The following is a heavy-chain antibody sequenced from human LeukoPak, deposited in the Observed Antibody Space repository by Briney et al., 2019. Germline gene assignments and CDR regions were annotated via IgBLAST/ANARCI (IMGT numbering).Heavy chain of an antibody. CDR2: INPSGGST. Sequence: PGASVKVSCKASGYTFTSYYMHWVRQAPGQGLEWMGIINPSGGSTSYAQKFQGRVTMTRDTSTSTVYMELSSLRSEDTAVYYCARDPSPNYYDSSGYGDYWGQGTLVTVSS. CDR3: ARDPSPNYYDSSGYGDY. CDR1: GYTFTSYY. D-gene: IGHD3-22*01. J-gene: IGHJ4*02. V-gene: IGHV1-46*01.